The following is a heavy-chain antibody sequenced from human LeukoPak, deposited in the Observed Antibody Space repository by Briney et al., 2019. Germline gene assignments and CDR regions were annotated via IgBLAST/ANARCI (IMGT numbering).Heavy chain of an antibody. Sequence: GGSLRLSCAASRFTFSSYVMHWVRQAPGKGLEWVALIWYDGDNKYYSDSVKGRFTISRDNSKNTLYLQMNSLRAEDTAVYYCAKPYGSGSYYNVDYFDYWGQGTLVTVSS. CDR3: AKPYGSGSYYNVDYFDY. CDR2: IWYDGDNK. CDR1: RFTFSSYV. D-gene: IGHD3-10*01. V-gene: IGHV3-33*06. J-gene: IGHJ4*02.